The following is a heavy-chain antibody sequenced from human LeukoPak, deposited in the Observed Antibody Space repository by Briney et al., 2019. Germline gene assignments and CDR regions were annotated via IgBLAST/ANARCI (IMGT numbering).Heavy chain of an antibody. CDR2: IKSKTDGGTT. J-gene: IGHJ4*02. Sequence: GGSLRLSCGASTFTFTNAWMSWVRQAPGKGLEWVGRIKSKTDGGTTDYAAPVKGRFTISRDDSKNTLYLQMNSLKTEDTAMYYCATEKAGTVDYWGQGTLVTASS. CDR3: ATEKAGTVDY. D-gene: IGHD6-13*01. V-gene: IGHV3-15*01. CDR1: TFTFTNAW.